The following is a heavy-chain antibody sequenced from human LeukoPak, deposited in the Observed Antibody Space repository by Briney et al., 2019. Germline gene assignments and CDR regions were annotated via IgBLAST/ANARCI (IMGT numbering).Heavy chain of an antibody. Sequence: SETLSLTCTVSGGSISSGGYYWGWIRQPPGKGLEWIGSFYYTGSTFYSPSLKSRVTISVDTSKNQFSLKLSSVTAADTAVYYCARRSGTYHAFDIWGQGTMVTVSS. CDR1: GGSISSGGYY. CDR3: ARRSGTYHAFDI. J-gene: IGHJ3*02. CDR2: FYYTGST. V-gene: IGHV4-39*01. D-gene: IGHD1-26*01.